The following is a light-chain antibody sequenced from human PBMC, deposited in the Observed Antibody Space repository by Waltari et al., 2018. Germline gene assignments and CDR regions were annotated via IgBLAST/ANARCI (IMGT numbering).Light chain of an antibody. CDR3: QQYTNWPLT. Sequence: EIVLTQSPATLSVSPGDRATLSCWASRSIRSTLAWYQQKPGQAPRLLIYDASTRATGIPVRFSGSGSGTYFTLTISSLQSEDFAVYYCQQYTNWPLTFGGGTKVEI. J-gene: IGKJ4*01. V-gene: IGKV3D-15*01. CDR2: DAS. CDR1: RSIRST.